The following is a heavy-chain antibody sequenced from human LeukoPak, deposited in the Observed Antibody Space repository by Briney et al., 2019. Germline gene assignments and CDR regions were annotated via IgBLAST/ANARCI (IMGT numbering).Heavy chain of an antibody. CDR1: GFTFSDSW. J-gene: IGHJ4*02. D-gene: IGHD1-26*01. V-gene: IGHV3-7*01. Sequence: PGGSLRLSCAASGFTFSDSWMTWVRQAPGKGLEWVATIKFDGTEKQYVASVRGRFTISRANTKNSMFLRMESLSPEDTAVYYCARGGGYSERFDYWGQGTLVTVSS. CDR2: IKFDGTEK. CDR3: ARGGGYSERFDY.